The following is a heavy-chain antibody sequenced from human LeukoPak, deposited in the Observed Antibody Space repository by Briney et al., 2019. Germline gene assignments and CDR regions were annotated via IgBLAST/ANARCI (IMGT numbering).Heavy chain of an antibody. J-gene: IGHJ4*02. CDR3: ARDLFAFGLFVY. Sequence: PGGSLRLSCAASGFTVSSNYMSWVRQAPGKGLEWVSVIYSDGSTYYADSVKGRFTISRDSSKNTLYLQIDSRRAADTAVYYCARDLFAFGLFVYWGEGTLVTVSS. V-gene: IGHV3-53*01. CDR2: IYSDGST. D-gene: IGHD3/OR15-3a*01. CDR1: GFTVSSNY.